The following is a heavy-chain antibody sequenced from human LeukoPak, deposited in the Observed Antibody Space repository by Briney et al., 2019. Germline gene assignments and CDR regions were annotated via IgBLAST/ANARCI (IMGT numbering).Heavy chain of an antibody. CDR1: GGSISSSSYY. Sequence: SETLSLTCTVSGGSISSSSYYWGWIRQPPGKGLEWIGSIYYSGSTYYNPSLKSRVTISVDTSKNQFSLKLSSVTAADTAVYYCARDGSASCWFDPWGQGTLVTVSS. J-gene: IGHJ5*02. V-gene: IGHV4-39*07. D-gene: IGHD2-15*01. CDR2: IYYSGST. CDR3: ARDGSASCWFDP.